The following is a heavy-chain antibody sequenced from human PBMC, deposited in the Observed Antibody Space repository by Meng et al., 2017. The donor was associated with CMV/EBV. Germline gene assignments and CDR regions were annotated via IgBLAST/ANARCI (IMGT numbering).Heavy chain of an antibody. CDR2: ISSSGSTI. V-gene: IGHV3-11*01. J-gene: IGHJ4*02. Sequence: LSLTCAASGFTFSDYYMSWIRQAPGKGLEWVSYISSSGSTIYYADSVKGRFTISRDNAKNSLYLQMNSLRAEDTAVYYCARVAPWGYSYGFTHPFFDYWGQGTLVTVSS. D-gene: IGHD5-18*01. CDR3: ARVAPWGYSYGFTHPFFDY. CDR1: GFTFSDYY.